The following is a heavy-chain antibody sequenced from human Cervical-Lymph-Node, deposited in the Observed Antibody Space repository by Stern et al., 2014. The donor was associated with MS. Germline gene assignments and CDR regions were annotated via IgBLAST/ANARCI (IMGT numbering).Heavy chain of an antibody. Sequence: QVQLVQSGAEVKKPGASVNVSCKASGYTFSSFAITWVRQAPGQGLEWMGTITVYNGNTNYAQRVQDRVTLTTDTSTNTAYRKVRTRRPATRPLFYWGRGWGDPRHWGQGTLVTVSS. D-gene: IGHD3-16*01. J-gene: IGHJ4*02. CDR3: GRGWGDPRH. CDR2: ITVYNGNT. V-gene: IGHV1-18*01. CDR1: GYTFSSFA.